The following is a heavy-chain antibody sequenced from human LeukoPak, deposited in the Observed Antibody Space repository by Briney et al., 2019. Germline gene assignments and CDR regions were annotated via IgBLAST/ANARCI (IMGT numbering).Heavy chain of an antibody. V-gene: IGHV4-61*02. CDR1: GGSISSGSYY. CDR2: IYTSGST. Sequence: SETLSLTCTVSGGSISSGSYYWSWIRQPAGKGLEWIGRIYTSGSTNYNPSLKSRVTISVDTSRNQFSLKLSSVTAADTAVYYCARIRGYSYGEFDYWGQGTLVTVSS. D-gene: IGHD5-18*01. CDR3: ARIRGYSYGEFDY. J-gene: IGHJ4*02.